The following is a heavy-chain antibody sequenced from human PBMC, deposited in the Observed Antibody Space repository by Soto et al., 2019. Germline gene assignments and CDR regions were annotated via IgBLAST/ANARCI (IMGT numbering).Heavy chain of an antibody. Sequence: QVQLVQSGAEVKKPGASVKVSCKASGYTFTSYGISWVRQAPGQGLEWMGWISAYNGNTNYAQKLQSRVTMTTDTSTSTAHMELRSLRSDDTAVYYCVVAAQPYYFGYWGQGTLVTVSS. V-gene: IGHV1-18*01. CDR2: ISAYNGNT. CDR1: GYTFTSYG. D-gene: IGHD2-15*01. J-gene: IGHJ4*02. CDR3: VVAAQPYYFGY.